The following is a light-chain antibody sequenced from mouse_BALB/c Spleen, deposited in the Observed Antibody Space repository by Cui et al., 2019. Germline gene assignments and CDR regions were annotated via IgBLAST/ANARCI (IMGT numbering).Light chain of an antibody. CDR3: ALWYSNHKTFI. CDR1: TGAVTTSNY. CDR2: GTN. V-gene: IGLV1*01. J-gene: IGLJ3*01. Sequence: QAVVTQESALTTSPGETVTLTCRSSTGAVTTSNYANWVQEKPDHLFTGLIGGTNNRAPGVPARFSGSLIGDKAALTITGAQTEDEAIYFCALWYSNHKTFIFGSGTKVTVL.